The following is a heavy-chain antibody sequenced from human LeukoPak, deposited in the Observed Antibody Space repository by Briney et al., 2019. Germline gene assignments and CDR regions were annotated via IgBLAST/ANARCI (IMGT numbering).Heavy chain of an antibody. V-gene: IGHV4-4*07. D-gene: IGHD3-3*01. CDR1: GGSISSYY. Sequence: PSETLSLTCTVSGGSISSYYWSWIRQPAGKGLEWIGRIYTSGSTNYNPSLKSRVTMSVDTSKNQFSLKLSSVTAADTAVYYCAGSNYDFWSGYSTFDYWGQGTLATVSS. CDR2: IYTSGST. J-gene: IGHJ4*02. CDR3: AGSNYDFWSGYSTFDY.